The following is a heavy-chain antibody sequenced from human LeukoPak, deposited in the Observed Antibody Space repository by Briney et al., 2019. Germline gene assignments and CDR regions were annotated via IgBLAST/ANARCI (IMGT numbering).Heavy chain of an antibody. CDR2: IIPIFGTA. V-gene: IGHV1-69*06. D-gene: IGHD6-13*01. CDR1: GGTFSSYA. CDR3: ARGRPTTSIAAAGVNWFDP. Sequence: SVKVSCKASGGTFSSYAVSWVRQAPGQGLEWMGGIIPIFGTANYAQKFQGRVTITADKSTSTAYMELSSLRSEDTAVYYCARGRPTTSIAAAGVNWFDPWGQGTLVTVSS. J-gene: IGHJ5*02.